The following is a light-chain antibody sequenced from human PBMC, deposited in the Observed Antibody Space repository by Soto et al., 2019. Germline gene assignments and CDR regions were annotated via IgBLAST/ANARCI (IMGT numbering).Light chain of an antibody. CDR2: RND. J-gene: IGLJ7*01. CDR3: AAWDDSLRGAV. V-gene: IGLV1-47*01. Sequence: QSVLTQPPSASGTPGQRVTISCSGSRSNIGKNNVYWYQQLPGMAPKLLIYRNDQRPSGVPDRFSGSKSGTSASLAISGLRSEDEADYYCAAWDDSLRGAVFGGGTQLTVL. CDR1: RSNIGKNN.